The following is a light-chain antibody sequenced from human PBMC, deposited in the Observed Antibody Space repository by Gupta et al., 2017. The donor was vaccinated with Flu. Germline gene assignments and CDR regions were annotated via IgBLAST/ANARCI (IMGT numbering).Light chain of an antibody. CDR2: LGS. CDR3: MQALQTPYS. CDR1: QSLLHSNGYNY. Sequence: DIVMTQSPLSLPVTPGAPASISCRSSQSLLHSNGYNYLDWYLQKPGQSPQLLISLGSNRASGVPDRFSGSGSGTDLTLKISRVEADDVGVYYCMQALQTPYSFGQGTKLGIK. V-gene: IGKV2-28*01. J-gene: IGKJ2*03.